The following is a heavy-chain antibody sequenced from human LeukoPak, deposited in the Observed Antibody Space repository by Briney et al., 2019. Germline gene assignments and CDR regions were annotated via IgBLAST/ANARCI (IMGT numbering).Heavy chain of an antibody. V-gene: IGHV3-21*04. Sequence: XGSXXLSCAASXFTFSXXXMNWXXXAPGXXLXXXXSISSSSSYIYYADSVKGRFTISRDNSKNTLYLQMNSLRAEDTAVYYCAKPSTTRNPYDAFDIWGQGTMVTVSS. CDR1: XFTFSXXX. CDR3: AKPSTTRNPYDAFDI. J-gene: IGHJ3*02. D-gene: IGHD1-14*01. CDR2: ISSSSSYI.